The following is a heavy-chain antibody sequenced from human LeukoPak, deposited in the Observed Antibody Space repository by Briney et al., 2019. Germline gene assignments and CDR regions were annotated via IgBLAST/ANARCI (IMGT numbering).Heavy chain of an antibody. CDR3: ARVMSDYGDYVSFDY. CDR1: GFTVSSNY. D-gene: IGHD4-17*01. V-gene: IGHV3-66*01. CDR2: IYSGGST. J-gene: IGHJ4*02. Sequence: GGSLRLSCAASGFTVSSNYLSWVRQAPGKGLEWVSVIYSGGSTYYTVSVKGRFTISRDNFKNTVHLQMNSLRAEDTAVYYCARVMSDYGDYVSFDYWGQGTLVTVSS.